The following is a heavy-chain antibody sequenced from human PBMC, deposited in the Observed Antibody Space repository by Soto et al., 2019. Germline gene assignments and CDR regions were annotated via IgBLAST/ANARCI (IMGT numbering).Heavy chain of an antibody. CDR3: AGGYGRNFDY. D-gene: IGHD3-10*01. V-gene: IGHV4-34*01. CDR1: GGSFSGYY. Sequence: QVQLQQWGAGLLKPSETLSLTCAVYGGSFSGYYWSWIRQPPGKGLEWIGEINHSGSTNYNPSLKGRVTISVDTSKNQFSLKLSSVTAADTAVYCCAGGYGRNFDYWGQGTLVTVSS. CDR2: INHSGST. J-gene: IGHJ4*02.